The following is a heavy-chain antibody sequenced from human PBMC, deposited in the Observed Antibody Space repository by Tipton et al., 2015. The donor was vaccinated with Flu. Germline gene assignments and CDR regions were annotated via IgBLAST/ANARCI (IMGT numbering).Heavy chain of an antibody. J-gene: IGHJ4*02. Sequence: SLRLSCVVSGFTVSSNYMTWVRQAPGKGLEWLALIWYDGSNQFYADSVKGRFTISRDNSANTLYLQMNSLRVEDTAMYYCTKDRNGEGYFDYWGQGALVTVSS. V-gene: IGHV3-33*06. CDR3: TKDRNGEGYFDY. CDR2: IWYDGSNQ. D-gene: IGHD4-17*01. CDR1: GFTVSSNY.